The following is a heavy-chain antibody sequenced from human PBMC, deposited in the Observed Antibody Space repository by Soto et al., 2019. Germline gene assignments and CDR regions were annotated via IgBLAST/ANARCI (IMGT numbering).Heavy chain of an antibody. D-gene: IGHD6-13*01. J-gene: IGHJ4*02. CDR2: INHSGST. CDR1: GGSFSGYY. CDR3: ARGRKDYSSSWYVD. V-gene: IGHV4-34*01. Sequence: QVQLQQWGAGLLKPSETLSLTCAVYGGSFSGYYWSWIRQPPGKGLEWIGEINHSGSTNYNPSLKSRVTISVDTSKTQFSLKLSSVPAADTAVYYCARGRKDYSSSWYVDWGQGTLVTVSS.